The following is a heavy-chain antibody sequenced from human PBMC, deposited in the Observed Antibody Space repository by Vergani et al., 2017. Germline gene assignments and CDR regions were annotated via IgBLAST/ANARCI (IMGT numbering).Heavy chain of an antibody. CDR3: ARDAGSYENFFDS. J-gene: IGHJ4*02. Sequence: QVQLVQSGSEVRKPGASVKVSCQVSGYSLTELSIHWVRQAPGKGLEWMGRIITFFGTTDYAQKFQGRFTIIADEFTKTVDMQLSNLRSEDTAVYYCARDAGSYENFFDSWGQGTLVTVSS. V-gene: IGHV1-69*13. D-gene: IGHD1-26*01. CDR2: IITFFGTT. CDR1: GYSLTELS.